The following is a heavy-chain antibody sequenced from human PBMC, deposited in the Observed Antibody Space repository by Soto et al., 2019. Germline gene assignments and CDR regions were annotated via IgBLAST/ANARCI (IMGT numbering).Heavy chain of an antibody. CDR1: GGSISSGGDY. V-gene: IGHV4-31*03. CDR3: ARVGGDIVVVPTDAFDI. Sequence: QVQLQESGPGLVKPSQTLSLTCTVSGGSISSGGDYWRWIRQHPGKGLEWIGYIYYSGSTYYNPSLKSRVTISVDTSKNQFSLKLSSVTAADTAVYYCARVGGDIVVVPTDAFDIWGQGTMVTVSS. J-gene: IGHJ3*02. CDR2: IYYSGST. D-gene: IGHD2-2*01.